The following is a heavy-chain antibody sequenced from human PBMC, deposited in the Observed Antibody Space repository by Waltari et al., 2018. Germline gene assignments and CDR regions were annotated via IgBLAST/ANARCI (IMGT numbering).Heavy chain of an antibody. Sequence: QLQLQESGSGLVKPSQTLSLTCAVSGGSISSGGYSWSWIRQPPGKGLEWIGYIYHSGSPYYNPSLKSRVTISVDRSKNQFSLKLSSVTAADTAVYYCARDEYSSSAATWWFDPWGQGTLVTVSS. CDR2: IYHSGSP. V-gene: IGHV4-30-2*01. CDR1: GGSISSGGYS. J-gene: IGHJ5*02. CDR3: ARDEYSSSAATWWFDP. D-gene: IGHD6-6*01.